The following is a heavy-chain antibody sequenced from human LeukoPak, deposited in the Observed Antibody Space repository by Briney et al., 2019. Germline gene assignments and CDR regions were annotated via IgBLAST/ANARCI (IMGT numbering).Heavy chain of an antibody. Sequence: PGGSLRLSCAASGFTFSSSSISWVRQAPGKGLEWVSAITDAVGSTHYADSVKGRFTISSDNSKNTVYLQMNSLGPEDMAVYYCITPLPYSAQGGQGTLVTVSS. CDR2: ITDAVGST. CDR3: ITPLPYSAQ. V-gene: IGHV3-23*01. CDR1: GFTFSSSS. D-gene: IGHD2-21*01. J-gene: IGHJ4*02.